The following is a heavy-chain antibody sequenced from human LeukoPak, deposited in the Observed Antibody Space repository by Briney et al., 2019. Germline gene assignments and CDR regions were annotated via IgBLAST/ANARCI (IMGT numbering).Heavy chain of an antibody. CDR1: GYTFTSSG. V-gene: IGHV1-18*01. CDR2: ISAYNGNT. J-gene: IGHJ6*02. Sequence: ASVKVSCKASGYTFTSSGISWVRQAPGQGLEWVGWISAYNGNTNYAQNLQGRVTMTTDTSTNTAYMELRSLRSDDTAVYYCARDSRVVVAATPLSDYYYGMDVWGQGTTVTVSS. CDR3: ARDSRVVVAATPLSDYYYGMDV. D-gene: IGHD2-15*01.